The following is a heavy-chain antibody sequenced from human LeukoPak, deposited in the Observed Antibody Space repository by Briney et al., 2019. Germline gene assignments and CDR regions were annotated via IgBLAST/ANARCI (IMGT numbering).Heavy chain of an antibody. Sequence: GGSLRLSCAASGFTFSSYVMSWVRQAPGKGPEWISTISSSGGSTFYADSVKGRFTISRDNAKNSLYLQMNSLRAEDTAVYYCARDSRGVGYYDGRGYGVDYWGQGTRVTVSS. J-gene: IGHJ4*02. CDR2: ISSSGGST. V-gene: IGHV3-23*01. CDR3: ARDSRGVGYYDGRGYGVDY. D-gene: IGHD3-22*01. CDR1: GFTFSSYV.